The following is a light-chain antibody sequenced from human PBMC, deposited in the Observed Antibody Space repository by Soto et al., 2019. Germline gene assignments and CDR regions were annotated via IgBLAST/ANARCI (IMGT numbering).Light chain of an antibody. CDR1: QSVLYSSNNKNY. J-gene: IGKJ1*01. V-gene: IGKV4-1*01. CDR3: QQYYSTPRT. CDR2: WAS. Sequence: DIVMTQSPDSLAVSLGERATINCKSSQSVLYSSNNKNYLAWYQQKPGQPPRLLIYWASAREYGVPDRFSGSGSLTDFTLITSPPPAEDVAVYYCQQYYSTPRTFGQGTNVEIK.